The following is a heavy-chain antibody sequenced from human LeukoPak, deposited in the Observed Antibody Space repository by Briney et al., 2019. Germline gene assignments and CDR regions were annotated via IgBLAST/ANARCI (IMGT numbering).Heavy chain of an antibody. CDR1: GGSISSYY. V-gene: IGHV4-59*01. J-gene: IGHJ4*02. Sequence: PSETLSLTCTVSGGSISSYYWSWIRQPPGKGLEWIGYIYYSGSTNYNPSPKSRVTISVDTSKNQFSLKLSSVTAADTAVYYCARDPDITGTLYFDYWGQGTLVTVSS. CDR3: ARDPDITGTLYFDY. D-gene: IGHD1-7*01. CDR2: IYYSGST.